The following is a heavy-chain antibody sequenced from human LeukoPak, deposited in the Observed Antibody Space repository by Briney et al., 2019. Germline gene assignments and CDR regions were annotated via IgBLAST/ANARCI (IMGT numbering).Heavy chain of an antibody. Sequence: GASVKVSCKASGCDFSTFGISWVRQAPGEGLEWMGWISAYHGKTNFPQRFQGRVTLTTETSTSTAYMELRSLRSDDTAIYYCARDSPFMVPGTSDAFDIWDQGTMVSVSS. CDR3: ARDSPFMVPGTSDAFDI. CDR1: GCDFSTFG. J-gene: IGHJ3*02. CDR2: ISAYHGKT. V-gene: IGHV1-18*01. D-gene: IGHD6-19*01.